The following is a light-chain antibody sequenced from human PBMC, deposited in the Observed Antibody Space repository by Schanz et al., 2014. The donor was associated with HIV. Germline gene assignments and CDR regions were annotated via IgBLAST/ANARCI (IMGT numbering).Light chain of an antibody. J-gene: IGKJ4*01. CDR1: QSVSSSY. CDR3: QQYGSFFS. Sequence: EIVLTQSPGTLSLSPGERATLSCRASQSVSSSYLAWYQQKPGQAPRLLIYGVSSRATGIPDRFSGSGSATDFTLTISRLEPEDFAVYYCQQYGSFFSFGGGTKVEIK. V-gene: IGKV3-20*01. CDR2: GVS.